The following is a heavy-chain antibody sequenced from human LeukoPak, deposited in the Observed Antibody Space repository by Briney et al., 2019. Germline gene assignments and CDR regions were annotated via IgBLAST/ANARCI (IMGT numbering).Heavy chain of an antibody. V-gene: IGHV3-21*01. CDR3: ARPLTTLTYEGY. D-gene: IGHD1-1*01. CDR1: GFTFSSYT. CDR2: ISGSNSYI. J-gene: IGHJ4*02. Sequence: GGSLRLSCAASGFTFSSYTMHWIRQAPGKGLEWVSSISGSNSYIFYADSVKGRFTVSRDNAKDSLYLQMNSLRAEDTAVYYCARPLTTLTYEGYWGQGTLVTVSS.